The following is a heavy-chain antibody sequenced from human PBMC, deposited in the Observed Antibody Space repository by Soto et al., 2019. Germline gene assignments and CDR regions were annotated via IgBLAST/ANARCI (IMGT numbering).Heavy chain of an antibody. CDR2: IYYSGST. Sequence: SETLSLTCTVSGGSISSYYWSWIRQPPGKGLEWIGYIYYSGSTNYNPSLKSRVTISVDTSKNQFSLKLSFVTAADTAVYYCARRITGTTGTYYYGMDVWGQGTTVTVSS. D-gene: IGHD1-7*01. V-gene: IGHV4-59*01. CDR1: GGSISSYY. CDR3: ARRITGTTGTYYYGMDV. J-gene: IGHJ6*02.